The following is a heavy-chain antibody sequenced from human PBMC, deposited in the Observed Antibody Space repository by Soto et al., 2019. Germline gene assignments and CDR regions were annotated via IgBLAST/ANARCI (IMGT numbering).Heavy chain of an antibody. CDR3: ARPTEAHYYYYGMDV. V-gene: IGHV3-30-3*01. J-gene: IGHJ6*02. Sequence: QVQLVESGGGVVQPGRSLRLSCAASGFTFSSYAMHWVRQAPGKGLEWVAVISYDGSNKYYADSVKGRFTISRDNSKNTLYLQMTSLRAEDTAVYYCARPTEAHYYYYGMDVWGQGTTVTVSS. CDR2: ISYDGSNK. CDR1: GFTFSSYA.